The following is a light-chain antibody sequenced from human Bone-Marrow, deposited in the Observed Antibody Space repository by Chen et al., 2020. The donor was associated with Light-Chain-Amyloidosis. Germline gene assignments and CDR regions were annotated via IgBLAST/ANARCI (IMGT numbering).Light chain of an antibody. J-gene: IGLJ3*02. V-gene: IGLV3-21*02. CDR3: QVWDRSSDRPV. Sequence: SYVLKQPSSVEVAPGQTATIACGGNNIGSTSVHWYQQTPGQAPLLVVYDDSDRPSGIPERLSGSNSGNTATLPISRVEAGDEADYYFQVWDRSSDRPVFGGGTKLTVL. CDR2: DDS. CDR1: NIGSTS.